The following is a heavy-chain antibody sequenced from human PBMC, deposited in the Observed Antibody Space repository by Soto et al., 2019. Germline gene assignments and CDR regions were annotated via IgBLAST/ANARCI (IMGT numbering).Heavy chain of an antibody. CDR1: GYSFTSYW. J-gene: IGHJ5*02. V-gene: IGHV5-51*01. CDR3: ARFVGWNFELASYNWFDP. CDR2: IYPGDSDT. Sequence: LGESLKISCKGSGYSFTSYWIGWVRQMPGKGLEWMGIIYPGDSDTRYSPSFQGQVTISADKSISTAYLQWSSLKASDTAMYYCARFVGWNFELASYNWFDPWGQGTLVTVSS. D-gene: IGHD1-7*01.